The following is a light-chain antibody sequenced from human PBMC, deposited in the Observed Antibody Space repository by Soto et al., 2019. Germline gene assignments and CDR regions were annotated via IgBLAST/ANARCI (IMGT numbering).Light chain of an antibody. J-gene: IGKJ1*01. Sequence: IQLNQSPSSLSASVGDRVTITCRASQGISSYLAWYQQKPGKAPKLLIYAASTLQSGVPSRFSGSGSGPEFTLTISNLQPDDFATYYCQQYNSYLWTYGQGTKVDIK. CDR1: QGISSY. CDR3: QQYNSYLWT. CDR2: AAS. V-gene: IGKV1-9*01.